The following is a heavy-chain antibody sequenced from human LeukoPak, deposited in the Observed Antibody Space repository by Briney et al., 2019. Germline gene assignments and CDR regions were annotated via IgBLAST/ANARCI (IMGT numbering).Heavy chain of an antibody. D-gene: IGHD4-23*01. CDR3: ARAEPAVDYSYYMDV. Sequence: SETLYLTCTVSGGSISSSSYYWGWIRQPPGKGLEWIGSIYYSGSTYYNPSLKSRVTISVDTSKNQFSLKLSSVTAADTAVYYCARAEPAVDYSYYMDVWGKETTVTASS. V-gene: IGHV4-39*01. CDR1: GGSISSSSYY. CDR2: IYYSGST. J-gene: IGHJ6*03.